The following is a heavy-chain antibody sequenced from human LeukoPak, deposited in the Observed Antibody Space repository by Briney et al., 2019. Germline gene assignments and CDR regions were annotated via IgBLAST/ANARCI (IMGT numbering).Heavy chain of an antibody. D-gene: IGHD6-19*01. J-gene: IGHJ4*02. V-gene: IGHV3-73*01. CDR3: TREEEQWLVDY. CDR1: GFTFSGSA. CDR2: IRSKANSYAT. Sequence: PGGSLRLSCAASGFTFSGSAMPWVRQASGKGLEWVGRIRSKANSYATAYAASVKGRFTISRDDSKNTAYLQMNSLKTEDTAVYYCTREEEQWLVDYWGQGTLVTVSS.